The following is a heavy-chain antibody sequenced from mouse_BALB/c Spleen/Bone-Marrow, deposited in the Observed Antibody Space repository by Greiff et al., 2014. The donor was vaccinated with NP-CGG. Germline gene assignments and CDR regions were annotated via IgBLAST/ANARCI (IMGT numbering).Heavy chain of an antibody. V-gene: IGHV1S81*02. Sequence: VQLVESGAELVKPGASVKLSCKASGYTFTSYYMYWVKQRPGQGLEWFGEINPSNGGTNLNEKFKNKATLTVDKSSSTAYMQLSSLTSEDSAVYYCSRGRRDALDYWGQGTSVTVSS. CDR2: INPSNGGT. CDR3: SRGRRDALDY. CDR1: GYTFTSYY. J-gene: IGHJ4*01.